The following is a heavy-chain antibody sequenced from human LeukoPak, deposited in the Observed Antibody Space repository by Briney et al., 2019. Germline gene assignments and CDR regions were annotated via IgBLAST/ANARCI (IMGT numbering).Heavy chain of an antibody. D-gene: IGHD3-10*01. V-gene: IGHV3-23*01. CDR2: ISNSGTIT. CDR1: GFTFGRFA. CDR3: TTESFHY. Sequence: PGGSLRVSCAVSGFTFGRFAMNWVRQARGKGLEWVSIISNSGTITSYADSVKGRFTISRDNSKNTVYLQMNSLRAEDTALYYCTTESFHYWGQGSLVAVSS. J-gene: IGHJ4*02.